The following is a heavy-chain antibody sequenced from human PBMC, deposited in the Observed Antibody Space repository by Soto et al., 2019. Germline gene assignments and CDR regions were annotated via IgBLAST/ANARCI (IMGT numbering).Heavy chain of an antibody. D-gene: IGHD1-26*01. J-gene: IGHJ6*02. CDR1: GFTFSNAW. V-gene: IGHV3-15*01. CDR2: IKRKIDGGTT. Sequence: PGGSLRLSCAASGFTFSNAWMSWVRQAPGKGLEWVGRIKRKIDGGTTDYAAPVKGRFSISRDDSKNTLNLQMNSLKTEDTAVYYCTTDYGVGPHYYYYGMDVWGQGTTVTVSS. CDR3: TTDYGVGPHYYYYGMDV.